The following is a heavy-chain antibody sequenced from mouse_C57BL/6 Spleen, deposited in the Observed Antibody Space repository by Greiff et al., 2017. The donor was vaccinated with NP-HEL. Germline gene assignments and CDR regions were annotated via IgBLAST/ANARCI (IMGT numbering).Heavy chain of an antibody. CDR3: ARQGDPYDGGPAWFAY. Sequence: QVQLKESGPGLVAPSQSLSITCTVSGFSLTSYGVHWVRPPPGKGLEWLVVIWSDGSTTYNSALKSRLSISKDNSKSQVFLKMNSLQTDDTAMYYCARQGDPYDGGPAWFAYWGQGTLVTVSA. CDR2: IWSDGST. CDR1: GFSLTSYG. J-gene: IGHJ3*01. V-gene: IGHV2-6-1*01. D-gene: IGHD2-12*01.